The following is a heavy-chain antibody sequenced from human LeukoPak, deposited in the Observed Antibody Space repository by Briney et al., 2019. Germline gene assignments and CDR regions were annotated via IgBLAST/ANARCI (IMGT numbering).Heavy chain of an antibody. CDR1: GYSFTSYW. D-gene: IGHD3-10*01. CDR2: IDPSESYN. Sequence: GESLKIPCKGSGYSFTSYWIGWVRQMPGKGLEWRGRIDPSESYNNYSPSFQGHVTISADKTISTAFLLWSSLKASDTAIYYCASFMVRGVRKWFDPWGQGTLVTVSS. V-gene: IGHV5-10-1*01. J-gene: IGHJ5*02. CDR3: ASFMVRGVRKWFDP.